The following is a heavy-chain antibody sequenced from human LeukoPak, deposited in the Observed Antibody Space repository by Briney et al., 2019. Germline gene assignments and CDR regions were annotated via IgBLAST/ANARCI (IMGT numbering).Heavy chain of an antibody. D-gene: IGHD1-14*01. V-gene: IGHV4-38-2*01. CDR3: ARLSIPLKITRGAFDI. CDR1: GYSISSDYY. J-gene: IGHJ3*02. CDR2: IYHSGNT. Sequence: SETLSLTCAVSGYSISSDYYWGWIRQPPGKGLEWIGSIYHSGNTYYNPSLKSRVTISVDTSKNQFSLKLSSVTAADTAVYYCARLSIPLKITRGAFDIWGQGTMVTVSS.